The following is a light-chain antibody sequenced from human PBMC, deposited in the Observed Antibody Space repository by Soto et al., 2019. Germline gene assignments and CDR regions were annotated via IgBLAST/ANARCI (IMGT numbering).Light chain of an antibody. CDR3: QQYGSSLFT. V-gene: IGKV3-20*01. CDR1: QSVSSSY. CDR2: GAS. J-gene: IGKJ3*01. Sequence: IVLTQSPGTLSLSPGERATLSCRASQSVSSSYLAWYQQKPGQAPRLLIYGASSRATGIPDRFSGSGSGTDFTLTISSLEPEDFAVYYCQQYGSSLFTFGPGTQVHIK.